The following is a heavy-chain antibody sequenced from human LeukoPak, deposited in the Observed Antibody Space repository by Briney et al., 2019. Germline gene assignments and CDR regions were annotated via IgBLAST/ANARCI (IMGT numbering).Heavy chain of an antibody. CDR2: INPNSGGT. J-gene: IGHJ4*02. D-gene: IGHD3-22*01. CDR3: ASAAPSYDSSGYYYSLYRY. CDR1: GYTFTGYY. V-gene: IGHV1-2*06. Sequence: EASVKVSCKASGYTFTGYYMHWVRQAPGQGLEWMGRINPNSGGTNYAQKFQGRVTMTRDTSISTAYMELRRLRSDDTAVYYWASAAPSYDSSGYYYSLYRYWGQGTLVTVSS.